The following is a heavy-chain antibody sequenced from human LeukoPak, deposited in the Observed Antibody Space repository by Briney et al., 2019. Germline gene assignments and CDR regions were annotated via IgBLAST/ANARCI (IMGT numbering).Heavy chain of an antibody. Sequence: PSETLCLTCAVYGGSFSGYYCSWIRQPPGKGLEWIGEINHSGSTNYNPSLKSRVTISVDTSKNQFSLKLSSVTAADTAVYYCARSRVVPAAIPFNWFDPWGQGTLVTVSS. CDR3: ARSRVVPAAIPFNWFDP. J-gene: IGHJ5*02. CDR1: GGSFSGYY. V-gene: IGHV4-34*01. D-gene: IGHD2-2*02. CDR2: INHSGST.